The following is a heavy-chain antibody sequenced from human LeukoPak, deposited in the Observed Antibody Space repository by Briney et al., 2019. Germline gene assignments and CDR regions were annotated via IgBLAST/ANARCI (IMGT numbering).Heavy chain of an antibody. V-gene: IGHV3-9*01. Sequence: PGGSLRLSCAASGFTFDDYAMHWVRQAPGKGLEWVSGISWNSGSIGYADSVKGRLTISRDNAKNSLYLQMNSLRAEDTALYYCAKARNGANAFDIWGQGTMVTVST. CDR2: ISWNSGSI. D-gene: IGHD3-10*01. CDR3: AKARNGANAFDI. J-gene: IGHJ3*02. CDR1: GFTFDDYA.